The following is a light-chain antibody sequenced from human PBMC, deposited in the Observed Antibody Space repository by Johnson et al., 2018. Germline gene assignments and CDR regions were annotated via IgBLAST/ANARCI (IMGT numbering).Light chain of an antibody. V-gene: IGLV1-51*02. CDR1: SSNIGNNY. CDR2: ENN. CDR3: GTWDSSLMAGNV. Sequence: QSVLTQPPSVSAAPGQKVTISCSGSSSNIGNNYVSWYQQLPGTAPKLLIYENNKRPSGIPDRFSGSKSGTSATLGITGLPTGAEADYYCGTWDSSLMAGNVLGTETKRTVL. J-gene: IGLJ1*01.